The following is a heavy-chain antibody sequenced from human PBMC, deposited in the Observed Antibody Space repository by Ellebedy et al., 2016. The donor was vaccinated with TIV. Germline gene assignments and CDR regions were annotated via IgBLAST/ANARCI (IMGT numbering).Heavy chain of an antibody. CDR2: INHSGST. CDR1: GGSFSGYY. V-gene: IGHV4-34*01. Sequence: SETLSLTCAVYGGSFSGYYWSWIRQPPGKGLEWIGEINHSGSTNYNPSLKSRVTISVDTSKNQFSLKLSSVTAADTAVYYCARFGSGNDYGGDPYWYFDLWGRGTLVTVSS. CDR3: ARFGSGNDYGGDPYWYFDL. D-gene: IGHD4-23*01. J-gene: IGHJ2*01.